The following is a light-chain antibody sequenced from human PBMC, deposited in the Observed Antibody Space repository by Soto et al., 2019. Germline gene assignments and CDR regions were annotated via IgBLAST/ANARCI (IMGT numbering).Light chain of an antibody. J-gene: IGLJ2*01. V-gene: IGLV2-14*01. CDR2: DVS. CDR3: SSYTRSSTLYVV. CDR1: SSDVGGYNY. Sequence: QSALTQPASVSGSPGQSITISCTGTSSDVGGYNYVSWYQQHPGKAPKLMIYDVSNRPSGVSNRFSGSKSGNTASLTISGLQAEEEADYYCSSYTRSSTLYVVFGGGTKLTVL.